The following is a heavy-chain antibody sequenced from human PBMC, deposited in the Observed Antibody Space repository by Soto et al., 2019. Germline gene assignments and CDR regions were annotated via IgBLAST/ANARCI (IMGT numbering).Heavy chain of an antibody. CDR2: TYYRSKWYN. D-gene: IGHD3-16*01. Sequence: QVQLQQSGPGLVRPSQTLSLTCAMSGDSVSSDTDAWNWIRQSPSRGLEWLGRTYYRSKWYNDYAVSVRSRISNNPDTSKNQFSLQLRSMTPEDTAVYYCARDRGGLGYWGQETLLTVSS. CDR1: GDSVSSDTDA. CDR3: ARDRGGLGY. V-gene: IGHV6-1*01. J-gene: IGHJ4*02.